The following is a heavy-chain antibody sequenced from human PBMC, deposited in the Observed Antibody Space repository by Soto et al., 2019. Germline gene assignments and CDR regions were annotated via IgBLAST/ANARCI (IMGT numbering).Heavy chain of an antibody. CDR1: GYTFNNYG. V-gene: IGHV1-18*01. D-gene: IGHD2-15*01. J-gene: IGHJ2*01. Sequence: QVQLVQSGAEVKKPGASVKVSCKASGYTFNNYGISWVRQAPGQGLEWMGWIGPYNGNTDHAQNFQGRVTMTTDTSTNTAYMELRSLRSDDTALYYCARCYCSVGSSYTCWHFDLWGRGTLVTVSS. CDR2: IGPYNGNT. CDR3: ARCYCSVGSSYTCWHFDL.